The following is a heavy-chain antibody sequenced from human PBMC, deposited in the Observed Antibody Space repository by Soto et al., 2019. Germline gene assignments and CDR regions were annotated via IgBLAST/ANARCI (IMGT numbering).Heavy chain of an antibody. Sequence: PGGSLRLSCAASGFTFSSYSMNWVRQAPGKGLEWVSYISSSSSTIYYADSVKGRFTISRDNAKNTLYLQMNSLRAEDTAVYYCVSDLLYDSSSGSNYWGQGTRVNVS. V-gene: IGHV3-48*04. J-gene: IGHJ4*02. D-gene: IGHD6-6*01. CDR3: VSDLLYDSSSGSNY. CDR1: GFTFSSYS. CDR2: ISSSSSTI.